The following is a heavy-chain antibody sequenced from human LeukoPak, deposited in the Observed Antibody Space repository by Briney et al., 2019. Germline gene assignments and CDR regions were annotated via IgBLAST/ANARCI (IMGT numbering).Heavy chain of an antibody. D-gene: IGHD3-16*01. CDR1: GGSISSYY. CDR2: IFYSGST. V-gene: IGHV4-59*08. CDR3: ARHPSSWGSVCFDP. J-gene: IGHJ5*02. Sequence: SETLSLTCTVSGGSISSYYWTWIRQPPGKGLEWIGYIFYSGSTNYNPSLKSRVTISVDTSKNQFSLKLSSVTAADTAVYYCARHPSSWGSVCFDPWGQGTLVTVSS.